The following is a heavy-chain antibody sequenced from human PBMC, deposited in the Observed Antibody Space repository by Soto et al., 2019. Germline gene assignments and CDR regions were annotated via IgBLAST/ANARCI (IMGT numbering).Heavy chain of an antibody. V-gene: IGHV5-51*01. CDR2: IYPGDSDT. CDR1: GYSFTNYW. CDR3: AAYSSSYYYGMDV. D-gene: IGHD6-13*01. J-gene: IGHJ6*02. Sequence: GESLKISCKASGYSFTNYWIGWVRQMPGKGLEWMGIIYPGDSDTRYSPSFQGQVTISADKFITTAYLQWSNLKASDTAMYYCAAYSSSYYYGMDVWGQGTTVTVSS.